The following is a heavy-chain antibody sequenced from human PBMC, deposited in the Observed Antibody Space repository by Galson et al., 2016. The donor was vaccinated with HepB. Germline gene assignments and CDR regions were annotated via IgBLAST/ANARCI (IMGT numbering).Heavy chain of an antibody. CDR2: IWYDASNK. CDR3: ARALIGASRLDY. V-gene: IGHV3-33*01. J-gene: IGHJ4*02. Sequence: SLRLSCAASGFTFSSYAMHWVRQAPGKGLEWVAVIWYDASNKYYADSVKGRFTISRDNSKNTLYQQMNSLRAEDTAVYYCARALIGASRLDYWGQGTLVTVSS. CDR1: GFTFSSYA. D-gene: IGHD1-26*01.